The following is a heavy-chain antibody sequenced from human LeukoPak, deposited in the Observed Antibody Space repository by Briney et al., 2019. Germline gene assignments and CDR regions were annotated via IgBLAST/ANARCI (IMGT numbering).Heavy chain of an antibody. D-gene: IGHD6-13*01. Sequence: GGSLRLSCAASGFTFSSYSMNWVRQAPGKGLEWVSYISSSSTIYYADSVKGRFTISRDNAKNSLYLQMNSLRAEDTAVYYCARGSSWGVDDWGQGTLVIVSS. CDR1: GFTFSSYS. V-gene: IGHV3-48*01. J-gene: IGHJ4*02. CDR3: ARGSSWGVDD. CDR2: ISSSSTI.